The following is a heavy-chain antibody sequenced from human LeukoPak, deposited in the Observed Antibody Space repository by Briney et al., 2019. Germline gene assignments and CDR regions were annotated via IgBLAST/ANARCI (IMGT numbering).Heavy chain of an antibody. J-gene: IGHJ4*02. CDR3: TARDYGGNQLFDC. D-gene: IGHD4-23*01. CDR2: IKRKTDGGTT. CDR1: GFTFSNAW. Sequence: GGSLRLSCAASGFTFSNAWMSWVRQAPGKGQEWVGHIKRKTDGGTTDYAAPVKGRFTISRDDSKNTLYMQMNSLKTEDTAVYYCTARDYGGNQLFDCWGQGTLVTVSS. V-gene: IGHV3-15*01.